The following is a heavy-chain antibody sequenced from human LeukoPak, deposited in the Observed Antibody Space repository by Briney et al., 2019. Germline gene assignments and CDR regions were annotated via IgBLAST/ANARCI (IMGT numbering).Heavy chain of an antibody. CDR3: AKVYSGYSYGGGYFDY. D-gene: IGHD5-18*01. CDR1: GFTFSSYG. CDR2: ISYDGSNK. J-gene: IGHJ4*02. Sequence: PGGSLRLSCAASGFTFSSYGMHWVRQAPGKGLEWVAVISYDGSNKYYADSVKGGFTISRDNSKNTLYLQMNSLITEDTAVYYCAKVYSGYSYGGGYFDYWGQGTLVTVSS. V-gene: IGHV3-30*18.